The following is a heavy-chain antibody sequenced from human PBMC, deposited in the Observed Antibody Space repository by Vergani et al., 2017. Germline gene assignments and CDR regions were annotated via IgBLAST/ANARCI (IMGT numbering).Heavy chain of an antibody. D-gene: IGHD1-14*01. J-gene: IGHJ5*02. CDR1: GFTFNNYK. V-gene: IGHV3-48*02. CDR3: AGDLRLLYNRFDP. Sequence: EVQLVESGGDLVQPGGSLRLSCEVSGFTFNNYKMKWVRQAPGKGLEWVAYISSRSDTTFYADSVKGRFTISRDNAKSTMYLQMNSLRDEDTGVYYCAGDLRLLYNRFDPWGQGTLVTVSS. CDR2: ISSRSDTT.